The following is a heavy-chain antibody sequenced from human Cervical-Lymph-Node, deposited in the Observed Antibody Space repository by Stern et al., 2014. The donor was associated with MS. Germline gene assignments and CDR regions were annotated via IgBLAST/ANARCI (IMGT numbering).Heavy chain of an antibody. CDR2: INTNTGTP. J-gene: IGHJ4*02. CDR1: GYNFTSYS. D-gene: IGHD3-10*01. V-gene: IGHV7-4-1*02. Sequence: QVQLVQSGAELKKPGASVKVSCKASGYNFTSYSINWVRQAPGQGLEWMGWINTNTGTPTYAQGFIGRFVFSLDNSINTASLQFNSRKTEDTAFYYCATHTGPDYWGQGTLVAVSP. CDR3: ATHTGPDY.